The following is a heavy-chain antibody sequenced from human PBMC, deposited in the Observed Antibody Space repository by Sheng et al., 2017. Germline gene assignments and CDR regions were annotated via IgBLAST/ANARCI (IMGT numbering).Heavy chain of an antibody. V-gene: IGHV1-69*04. Sequence: QVQLVQSGAEVKKPGSSVKVSCKASGGTFSSYAISWVRQAPGQGLEWMGGIIPILGIANYAQKFQGRVTITADKYTSTAYMELSSLRSEDTAVYYCARGWTLLWFGRMDVWGKGTTVTVSS. CDR3: ARGWTLLWFGRMDV. D-gene: IGHD3-10*01. CDR2: IIPILGIA. CDR1: GGTFSSYA. J-gene: IGHJ6*03.